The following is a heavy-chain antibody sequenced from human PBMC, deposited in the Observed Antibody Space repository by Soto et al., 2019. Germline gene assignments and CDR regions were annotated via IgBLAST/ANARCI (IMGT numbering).Heavy chain of an antibody. CDR3: ARDPTPYDSSGYVDY. CDR2: ISSSSSYI. CDR1: GFTFSSYS. Sequence: GGSLRLSCAASGFTFSSYSMNWVRQAPGKGLEWVSSISSSSSYIYYADSVKGRFTISRDNAKNSLYLQMNSLRVEDTAVYYCARDPTPYDSSGYVDYWGQGTLVTVSS. D-gene: IGHD3-22*01. V-gene: IGHV3-21*01. J-gene: IGHJ4*02.